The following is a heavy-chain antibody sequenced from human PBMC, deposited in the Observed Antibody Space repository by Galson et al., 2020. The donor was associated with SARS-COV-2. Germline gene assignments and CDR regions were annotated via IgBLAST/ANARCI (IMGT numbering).Heavy chain of an antibody. CDR3: ARARYGIVDY. V-gene: IGHV4-59*13. Sequence: SETLSLTCTVSGGSISSYYWSWIRQPPGKGLEWIGYIYYSGSTNYNPSLKSRVTISVDTSKNQFSLKLSSVTAADTAVYYCARARYGIVDYWGQGTLVTVSS. CDR2: IYYSGST. CDR1: GGSISSYY. J-gene: IGHJ4*02. D-gene: IGHD5-18*01.